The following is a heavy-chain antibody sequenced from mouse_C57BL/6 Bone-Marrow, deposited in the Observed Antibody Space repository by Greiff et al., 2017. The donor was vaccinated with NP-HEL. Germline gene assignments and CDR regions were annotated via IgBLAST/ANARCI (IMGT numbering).Heavy chain of an antibody. CDR3: ARRGVTTV. J-gene: IGHJ2*01. CDR2: LDPSDRYT. CDR1: GYTFTSYW. Sequence: VQLQQPGAELVKPGASVKLSCKASGYTFTSYWMQWVKQRPGQGLEWIGELDPSDRYTNYNQKFKGKATLTVDTSSSTAYMQLSSLSSEDSAVYYCARRGVTTVWGQGTTLTVSS. D-gene: IGHD1-1*01. V-gene: IGHV1-50*01.